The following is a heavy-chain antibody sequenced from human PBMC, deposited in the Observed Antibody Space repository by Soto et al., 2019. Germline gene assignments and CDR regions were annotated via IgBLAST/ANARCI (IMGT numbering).Heavy chain of an antibody. CDR1: GFTFSHHL. CDR2: ISRDGSNA. Sequence: QVQLVESGGGVVQPGTSLTLSCAASGFTFSHHLMHWVRQTPGKGLEWMTFISRDGSNAYYADSVKGRFTISRDNSRNTLYLEMNSLRVEDTAVYYWARDDDGWSEWDLGYWGQGTPVIVSS. J-gene: IGHJ4*02. D-gene: IGHD3-3*01. CDR3: ARDDDGWSEWDLGY. V-gene: IGHV3-30-3*01.